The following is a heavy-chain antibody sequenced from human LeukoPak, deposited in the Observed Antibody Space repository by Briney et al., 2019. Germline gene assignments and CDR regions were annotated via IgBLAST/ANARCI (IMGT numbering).Heavy chain of an antibody. D-gene: IGHD2/OR15-2a*01. CDR1: GFTFSTYG. J-gene: IGHJ4*02. Sequence: GGSLRLSCAASGFTFSTYGIHWVRQAPGKGLEWDSFIRYDRSTKYYSDSVMGRFTISKDNSKNTLFLQMNSRRPEDTAVYYCTKDARRTFTLRCSLDRGSYYFDYWGQGTLVTVSS. V-gene: IGHV3-30*02. CDR3: TKDARRTFTLRCSLDRGSYYFDY. CDR2: IRYDRSTK.